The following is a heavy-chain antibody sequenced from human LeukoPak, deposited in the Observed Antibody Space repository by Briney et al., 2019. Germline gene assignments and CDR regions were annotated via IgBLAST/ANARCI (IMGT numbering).Heavy chain of an antibody. CDR3: ASPYDSPGREAFGAFDI. CDR1: GLTFSNAW. V-gene: IGHV3-7*01. Sequence: GGSLRLSCAASGLTFSNAWMSWVRQAPGKGLEWVANIKQDGSEKYYVDSVKGRFTISRDNSKNTLYLQMNSLRAEDTAVYYCASPYDSPGREAFGAFDIWGQGTMVTVSS. J-gene: IGHJ3*02. CDR2: IKQDGSEK. D-gene: IGHD3-22*01.